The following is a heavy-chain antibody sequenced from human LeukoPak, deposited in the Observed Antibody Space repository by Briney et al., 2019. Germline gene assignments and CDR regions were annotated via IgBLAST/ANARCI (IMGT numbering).Heavy chain of an antibody. CDR2: INHSGST. J-gene: IGHJ4*02. D-gene: IGHD2-2*01. CDR3: ARGGDSVVVVPAANPSRYYFDY. V-gene: IGHV4-34*01. CDR1: GESFSGYY. Sequence: SETLSLTCAVYGESFSGYYWSWIRQPPGKGLEWIGEINHSGSTNYNPSLKSRLTISVDTSKNQFSLRLSSVTAADTAVYYCARGGDSVVVVPAANPSRYYFDYWGQGTLVTVSS.